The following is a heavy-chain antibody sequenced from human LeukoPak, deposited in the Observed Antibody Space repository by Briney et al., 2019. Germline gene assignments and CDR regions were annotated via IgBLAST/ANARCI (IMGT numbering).Heavy chain of an antibody. CDR1: GGSISGYY. CDR2: IYYSGST. D-gene: IGHD1-14*01. Sequence: PSETLSLTCTVSGGSISGYYWTWLRLPPGRGLEWIGYIYYSGSTTYNPSLKSRVTISVDTSNNQFSLKLRSVTAADTAVYYCARAALPGITGWFAPWGQGTLVTVSS. V-gene: IGHV4-59*01. J-gene: IGHJ5*02. CDR3: ARAALPGITGWFAP.